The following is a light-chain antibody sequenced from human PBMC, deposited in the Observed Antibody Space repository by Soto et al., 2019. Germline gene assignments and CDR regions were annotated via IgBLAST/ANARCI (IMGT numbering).Light chain of an antibody. CDR3: QQYNNWPPWT. V-gene: IGKV3D-15*01. J-gene: IGKJ1*01. CDR1: QSVSSS. CDR2: GAS. Sequence: EIVMTQSPATLSVSPWGRATLSCRASQSVSSSLAWYQQKPGQAPRLLIYGASARATGIPARFSGSGSGREFILTISSLQSEDFAVYYCQQYNNWPPWTFGQGTKVDIK.